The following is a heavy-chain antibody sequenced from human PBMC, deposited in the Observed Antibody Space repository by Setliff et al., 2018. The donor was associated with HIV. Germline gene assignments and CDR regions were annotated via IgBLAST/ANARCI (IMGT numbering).Heavy chain of an antibody. CDR1: GYDFSSYY. J-gene: IGHJ4*02. CDR2: INPSGDTT. V-gene: IGHV1-46*01. D-gene: IGHD2-21*01. CDR3: ARYCGGSDCYYFDY. Sequence: GASVKVSCKASGYDFSSYYMHWVRQVPGQGLEWMGIINPSGDTTSYAQKFQGRVTMTRDTSTTTDYLELSSLGSEDTAVYYCARYCGGSDCYYFDYWGQGTLVTVSS.